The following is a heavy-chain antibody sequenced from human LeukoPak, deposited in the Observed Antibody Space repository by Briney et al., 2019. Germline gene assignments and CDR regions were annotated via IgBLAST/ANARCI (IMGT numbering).Heavy chain of an antibody. CDR2: IIPIFGTA. CDR1: GGTFSSYA. D-gene: IGHD6-19*01. Sequence: SVKVSCKASGGTFSSYAISWVRQAPGQGLEWMGGIIPIFGTANYAQKFQGRVTITTDESTITAYMELSSLRSEDTAVYYWARPKSSGWYGFDYWGQGTLVTVSS. CDR3: ARPKSSGWYGFDY. V-gene: IGHV1-69*05. J-gene: IGHJ4*02.